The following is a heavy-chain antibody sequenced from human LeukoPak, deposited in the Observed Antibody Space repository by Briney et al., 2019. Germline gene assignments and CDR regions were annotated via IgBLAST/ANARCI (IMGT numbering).Heavy chain of an antibody. CDR3: ARERMVRGIYYYYYMDV. CDR2: IIPIFGTA. J-gene: IGHJ6*03. Sequence: ASVKPSCKASGGTFSSYAISWVRQAPGQGLEWMGRIIPIFGTANYAQKFQGRVTITADKSTSTAYMELSSLRSEDTAVYYCARERMVRGIYYYYYMDVWGKGTTVTVSS. CDR1: GGTFSSYA. V-gene: IGHV1-69*06. D-gene: IGHD3-10*01.